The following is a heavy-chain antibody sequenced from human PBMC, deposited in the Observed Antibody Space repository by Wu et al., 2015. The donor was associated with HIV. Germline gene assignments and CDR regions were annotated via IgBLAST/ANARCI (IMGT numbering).Heavy chain of an antibody. V-gene: IGHV1-2*07. J-gene: IGHJ1*01. Sequence: QVHLRQSGTMMKKPGASVRVSCETSGYTFMDYFIHWIRQAPGKGLQWMGWVNPYMGAVNYARNFQGRITLTRNIHSGTTHLDLSGLTPEDTAVYYCVRKRSCHDSRCSDFDFQHWGRGHPDHRLL. CDR2: VNPYMGAV. D-gene: IGHD2-21*02. CDR1: GYTFMDYF. CDR3: VRKRSCHDSRCSDFDFQH.